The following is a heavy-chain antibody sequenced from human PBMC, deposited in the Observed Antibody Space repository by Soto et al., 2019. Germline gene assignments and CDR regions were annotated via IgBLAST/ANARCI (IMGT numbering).Heavy chain of an antibody. Sequence: QVQLVQSGAEVKKPGASVKVSCKASGYTFTNYGISWVRQAPGQGLEWMGWINTYNGNTNHAQKRQGRGTMTTDTSTSTAYMELRSLRSDDTAVYYCARGVGSGTYYNQYNWFDPWGQGTLVTVSS. D-gene: IGHD3-10*01. CDR2: INTYNGNT. CDR1: GYTFTNYG. J-gene: IGHJ5*02. V-gene: IGHV1-18*01. CDR3: ARGVGSGTYYNQYNWFDP.